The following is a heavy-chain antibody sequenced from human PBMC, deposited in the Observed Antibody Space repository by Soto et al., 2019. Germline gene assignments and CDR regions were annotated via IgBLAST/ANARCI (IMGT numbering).Heavy chain of an antibody. Sequence: EVQLLESGGGLVQPGGSLRLSCAASGFTFSSYAMSWVRQATGKGLEWVSAISGSGGSTYYADSVKGRFTISRDNSKSTLYLQMNSLRAEDTAVYYCAKDCGGDGWGRWFDPWGQGTLVTVSS. D-gene: IGHD2-21*02. V-gene: IGHV3-23*01. CDR1: GFTFSSYA. CDR3: AKDCGGDGWGRWFDP. CDR2: ISGSGGST. J-gene: IGHJ5*02.